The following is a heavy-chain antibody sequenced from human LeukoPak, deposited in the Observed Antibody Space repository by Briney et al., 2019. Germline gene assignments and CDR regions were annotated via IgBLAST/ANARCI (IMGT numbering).Heavy chain of an antibody. Sequence: PSDTLSLTCAFSGDSISSGGYSWSWLRQPPGQGLEWIWHLYHSGSTYYNASLKSRVAISVDRSKNQFSLKLSSVTSAYTAVYYFARGEGIWGNFVVWGQGTLVTVSS. D-gene: IGHD2-15*01. CDR1: GDSISSGGYS. CDR2: LYHSGST. CDR3: ARGEGIWGNFVV. V-gene: IGHV4-30-2*01. J-gene: IGHJ4*02.